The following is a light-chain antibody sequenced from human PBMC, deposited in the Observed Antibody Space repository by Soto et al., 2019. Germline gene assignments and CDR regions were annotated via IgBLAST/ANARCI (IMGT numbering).Light chain of an antibody. CDR3: AAWDDSLNGYV. Sequence: QSVLAQPPSASGTPGQRVTISCSVSSSNIGRNTVNWYQQLPGTAPKPLIYSNNQRPSGVPDRFSGSKSGTSASLAISGLQSEDEADYHCAAWDDSLNGYVFGTGTKVTVL. V-gene: IGLV1-44*01. CDR2: SNN. J-gene: IGLJ1*01. CDR1: SSNIGRNT.